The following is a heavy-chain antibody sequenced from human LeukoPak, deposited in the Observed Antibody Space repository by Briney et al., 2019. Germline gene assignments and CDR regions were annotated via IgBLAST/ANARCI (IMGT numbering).Heavy chain of an antibody. CDR2: ISYDGTNK. D-gene: IGHD6-19*01. V-gene: IGHV3-30-3*01. CDR1: GLTSTSYA. CDR3: AKDHRGWYYFDY. Sequence: PGGSLRLSCAASGLTSTSYALHWVRQAPGKGLDWVALISYDGTNKYYADSAKGRFTISRDNSKNTLYLQMNSLRAEDTAVYYCAKDHRGWYYFDYWGQGTLVTVSS. J-gene: IGHJ4*02.